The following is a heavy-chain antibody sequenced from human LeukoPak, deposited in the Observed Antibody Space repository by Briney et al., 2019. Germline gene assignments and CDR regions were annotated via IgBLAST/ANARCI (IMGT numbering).Heavy chain of an antibody. CDR3: ASDFGDDAFDI. CDR1: GGTFSSYT. J-gene: IGHJ3*02. D-gene: IGHD3-16*01. CDR2: IIPILGIA. Sequence: SVKVSCKASGGTFSSYTISWVRQAPGQGLEWMGRIIPILGIADYAQKFQGRVTITADKSTSTAYMELSSLRSEDTAVYYCASDFGDDAFDIWGQGTMVTVSS. V-gene: IGHV1-69*02.